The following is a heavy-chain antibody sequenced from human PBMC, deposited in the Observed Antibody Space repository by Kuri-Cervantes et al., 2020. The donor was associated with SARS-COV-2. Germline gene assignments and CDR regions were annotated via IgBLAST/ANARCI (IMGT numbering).Heavy chain of an antibody. Sequence: SETLSLTCTVSGGSISSSSYYWGWIRQPPGKGLEWIGSIYYSGSTYYNPSLKSRVTISVDTSKNQFSLKLSSVTAADTAVYYCASRSASLTDLYYFDYWGQGTLVTVSS. J-gene: IGHJ4*02. CDR2: IYYSGST. D-gene: IGHD1-20*01. CDR1: GGSISSSSYY. CDR3: ASRSASLTDLYYFDY. V-gene: IGHV4-39*01.